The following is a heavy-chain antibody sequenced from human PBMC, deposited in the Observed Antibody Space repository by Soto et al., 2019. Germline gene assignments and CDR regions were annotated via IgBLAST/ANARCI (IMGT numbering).Heavy chain of an antibody. V-gene: IGHV1-18*01. CDR3: ARDSPYDSSGYYSNYYYGMDV. Sequence: ASVNVSCKSSGYTFTSYGISWVRQAPGQGLEWMGWISAYNGNTNYAQKLQGRVTMTTDTSTSTAYMELRSLRSDDTAVYYCARDSPYDSSGYYSNYYYGMDVWGQGTTVTVSS. CDR1: GYTFTSYG. D-gene: IGHD3-22*01. CDR2: ISAYNGNT. J-gene: IGHJ6*02.